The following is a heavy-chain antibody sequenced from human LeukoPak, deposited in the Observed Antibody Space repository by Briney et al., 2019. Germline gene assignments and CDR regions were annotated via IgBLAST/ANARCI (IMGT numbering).Heavy chain of an antibody. J-gene: IGHJ5*02. CDR3: ARERRDTNWFDP. Sequence: ASVKVSCKASGYTFTSYDINWVRQATGQGLEWMGWMNPNSGNTGYAQKFQGRVTMTRNTSISTAYMELSRLRSDDTAVYYCARERRDTNWFDPWGQGTLVTVSS. CDR1: GYTFTSYD. V-gene: IGHV1-8*01. D-gene: IGHD5-18*01. CDR2: MNPNSGNT.